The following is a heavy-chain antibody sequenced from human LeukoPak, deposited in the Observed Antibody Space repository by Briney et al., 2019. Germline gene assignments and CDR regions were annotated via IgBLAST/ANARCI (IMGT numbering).Heavy chain of an antibody. CDR1: GYSFASYW. CDR2: IHPNDAST. V-gene: IGHV5-51*01. Sequence: GESLKISCKASGYSFASYWIGWVRQMSGKGLEWMAIIHPNDASTIYSPSFQGQVIISADKSISTAYLQWSTLKASDTAIYYCARHNNWGFDYWDRGTLLIVSS. CDR3: ARHNNWGFDY. J-gene: IGHJ4*02. D-gene: IGHD7-27*01.